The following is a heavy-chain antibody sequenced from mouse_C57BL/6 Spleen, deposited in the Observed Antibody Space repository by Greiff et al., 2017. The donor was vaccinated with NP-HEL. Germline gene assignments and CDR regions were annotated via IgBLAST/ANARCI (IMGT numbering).Heavy chain of an antibody. CDR1: GYTFTGYW. D-gene: IGHD1-1*02. J-gene: IGHJ3*01. V-gene: IGHV1-9*01. CDR2: IFPGGGKT. CDR3: ARGGVYYGCDGAAWLDY. Sequence: VQVVESGAELMKPGGSVKLSCAATGYTFTGYWIAWVSQSPGHGLEWVGTIFPGGGKTDYPDSVKGRDTFSTDTSSNTLYLQLSSLRTEDSAFYYCARGGVYYGCDGAAWLDYWGQGTLVTVSA.